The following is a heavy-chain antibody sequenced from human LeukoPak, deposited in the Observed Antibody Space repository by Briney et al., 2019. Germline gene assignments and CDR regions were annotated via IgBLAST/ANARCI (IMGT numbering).Heavy chain of an antibody. Sequence: GGSLRLSCAASGFTFSTYPMNWVRQAPGKGLEWISHIRDSGTTDYADSVKGRFTISRDNAKNSLYLQMNSLRAEDTAVYYCARESSSSGWYYYYYGMDVWGQGTTVTVSS. D-gene: IGHD6-19*01. CDR1: GFTFSTYP. V-gene: IGHV3-48*04. CDR2: IRDSGTT. J-gene: IGHJ6*02. CDR3: ARESSSSGWYYYYYGMDV.